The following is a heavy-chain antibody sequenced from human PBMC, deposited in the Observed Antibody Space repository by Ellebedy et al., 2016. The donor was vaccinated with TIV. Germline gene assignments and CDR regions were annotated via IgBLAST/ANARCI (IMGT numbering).Heavy chain of an antibody. Sequence: GGSQRLSXAASGFTFSGYWISWVRQAPGKGLEWVANIKEDGSEKYYVDSVKGRFTISRDNAKNSLYLQMNSLRAEDTAVYYCATTGDRTIPYWGQGILVTVSS. CDR1: GFTFSGYW. D-gene: IGHD1-14*01. J-gene: IGHJ4*02. CDR2: IKEDGSEK. V-gene: IGHV3-7*02. CDR3: ATTGDRTIPY.